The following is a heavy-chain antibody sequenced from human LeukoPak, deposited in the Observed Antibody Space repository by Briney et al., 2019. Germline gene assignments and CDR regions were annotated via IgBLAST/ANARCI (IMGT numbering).Heavy chain of an antibody. CDR1: GFTFSSYG. CDR3: AKERYNWNDKGFDP. J-gene: IGHJ5*02. V-gene: IGHV3-30*02. Sequence: GGSLRLSCAASGFTFSSYGMHWVRQAPGKGLEWVAFIRYDGSNKYYADSVKGRFTISRDNSKNTLYLQMNSLRAEDTAVYYCAKERYNWNDKGFDPWGQGTLVTVPS. CDR2: IRYDGSNK. D-gene: IGHD1-20*01.